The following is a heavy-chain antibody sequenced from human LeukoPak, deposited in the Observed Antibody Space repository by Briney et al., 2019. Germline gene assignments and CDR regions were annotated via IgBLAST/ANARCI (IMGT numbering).Heavy chain of an antibody. CDR2: INPNSGGT. V-gene: IGHV1-2*04. CDR3: ARSYYYGSGSYPFDP. J-gene: IGHJ5*02. Sequence: GASVKVSCKASGYTFTGYYMHWVRQAPGQGLERMGWINPNSGGTNYAQKFQGWVTMTRDTSISTAYMELSRLRSDDTAVYYCARSYYYGSGSYPFDPWGQGTLVTVSS. D-gene: IGHD3-10*01. CDR1: GYTFTGYY.